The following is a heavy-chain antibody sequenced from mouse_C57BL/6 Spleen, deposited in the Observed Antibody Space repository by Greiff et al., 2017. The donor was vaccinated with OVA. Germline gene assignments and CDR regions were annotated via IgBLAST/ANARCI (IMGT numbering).Heavy chain of an antibody. Sequence: QVQLQQSGPELVKPGASVKISCKASGYAFSSSWMNWVKQRPGKGLEWIGRIYPGDGDTNYNGKFKGKATLTADKSSSTAYMQLSSLTSEDSAVXFCARGGYYGSSSLGYWGQGTTLTVSS. D-gene: IGHD1-1*01. J-gene: IGHJ2*01. CDR3: ARGGYYGSSSLGY. CDR1: GYAFSSSW. V-gene: IGHV1-82*01. CDR2: IYPGDGDT.